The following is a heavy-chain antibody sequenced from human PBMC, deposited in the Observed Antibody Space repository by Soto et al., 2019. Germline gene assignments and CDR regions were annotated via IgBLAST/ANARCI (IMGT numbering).Heavy chain of an antibody. J-gene: IGHJ4*02. D-gene: IGHD3-22*01. CDR2: IIPIFGTA. CDR1: GGSFNRHT. V-gene: IGHV1-69*01. Sequence: QVQLVQSGAEVRKPGSSVRVSCKASGGSFNRHTISWVRQAPGQGLEWMGGIIPIFGTATHAQKFQGRVTIIADESTSTVYMELSRLRSDDTAIYYCARGWGYDSTDYYYAYWGQGTLVIVSS. CDR3: ARGWGYDSTDYYYAY.